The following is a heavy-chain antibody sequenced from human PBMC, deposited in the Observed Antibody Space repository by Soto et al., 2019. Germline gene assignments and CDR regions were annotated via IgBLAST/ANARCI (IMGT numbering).Heavy chain of an antibody. V-gene: IGHV3-21*01. CDR2: ISGSSAYI. Sequence: EVQLVESGGGLVKPGGSLRLSCAASGFTFSSYTMNWVRQAPGKGLEWVSSISGSSAYIYYADSVKGRFTISRDNAKNSPFLQMNSLRAEDTAVYYCARLPTYPDIWGQGTMVTVSS. CDR1: GFTFSSYT. J-gene: IGHJ3*02. CDR3: ARLPTYPDI.